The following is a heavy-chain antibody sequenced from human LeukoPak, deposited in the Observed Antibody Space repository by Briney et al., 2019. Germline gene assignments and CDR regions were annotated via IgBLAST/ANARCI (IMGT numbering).Heavy chain of an antibody. V-gene: IGHV3-23*01. Sequence: RGSLRLSCAASGFTFSSYAMSWVRQAPGKGLEWVSAISGSGGSTYYADSVKGRFTISRDNSKNTLYLQMNSLRAEDTAVYYCARERRRFGELYSWGQGTLVTVSS. D-gene: IGHD3-10*01. CDR2: ISGSGGST. CDR3: ARERRRFGELYS. CDR1: GFTFSSYA. J-gene: IGHJ4*02.